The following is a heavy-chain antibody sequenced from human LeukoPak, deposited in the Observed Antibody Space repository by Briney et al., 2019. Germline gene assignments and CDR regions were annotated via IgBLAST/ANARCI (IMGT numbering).Heavy chain of an antibody. CDR2: IWYDGGNK. CDR3: ALGSDCSS. J-gene: IGHJ5*02. CDR1: GFTFGRYG. Sequence: GGSLRLSCSASGFTFGRYGMHWVRQAPGKGLEWLAVIWYDGGNKYYADSLEGRFTISRDDSKNTLYLQMSSLRAEDTAVYYCALGSDCSSWGQGTLVTVSS. D-gene: IGHD2-21*02. V-gene: IGHV3-33*01.